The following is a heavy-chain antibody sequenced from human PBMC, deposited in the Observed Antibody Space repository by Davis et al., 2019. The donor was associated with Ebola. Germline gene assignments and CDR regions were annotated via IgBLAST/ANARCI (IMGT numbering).Heavy chain of an antibody. Sequence: GESLKISCAVSGFTFSSYWMSWVRQAPGKGLEWVANIKQDGSEIHYVDSVKGRFTISRDNAKNSVDLQMHSLRAEDTAVYYCARERLSGFWSGYPDYWGQGTLVTVSS. CDR2: IKQDGSEI. CDR1: GFTFSSYW. CDR3: ARERLSGFWSGYPDY. V-gene: IGHV3-7*01. D-gene: IGHD3-3*01. J-gene: IGHJ4*02.